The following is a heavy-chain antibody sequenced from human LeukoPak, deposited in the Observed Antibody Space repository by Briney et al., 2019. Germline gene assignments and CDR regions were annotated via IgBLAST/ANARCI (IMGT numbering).Heavy chain of an antibody. D-gene: IGHD6-19*01. CDR1: GFTFSSYS. V-gene: IGHV3-23*01. J-gene: IGHJ4*02. Sequence: GGSLRLSCAASGFTFSSYSMSWARHAPGKGLEWVSSISGSGGSTYYADSVKGRFTISRDNSKNTLYLQMNSLRAEDTAVYYCAKDLRIAVAGTPYFDYWGQGTLVTVSS. CDR3: AKDLRIAVAGTPYFDY. CDR2: ISGSGGST.